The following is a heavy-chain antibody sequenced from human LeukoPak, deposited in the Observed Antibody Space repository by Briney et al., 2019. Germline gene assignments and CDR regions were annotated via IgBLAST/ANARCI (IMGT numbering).Heavy chain of an antibody. D-gene: IGHD1-7*01. V-gene: IGHV3-48*04. CDR3: ARDRITGTTSFWRLHP. CDR2: ISSSSITI. Sequence: AGSLRLFCAASGFTFGSYSMNWVRQALGKGLERVSYISSSSITIYYADSVKGRFTISRDNDKKSQYLQMNSLRAEDTAVYYCARDRITGTTSFWRLHPGGQRTLVPVSS. CDR1: GFTFGSYS. J-gene: IGHJ5*02.